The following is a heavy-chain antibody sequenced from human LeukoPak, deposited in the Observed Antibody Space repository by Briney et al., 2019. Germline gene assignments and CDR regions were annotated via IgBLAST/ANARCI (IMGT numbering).Heavy chain of an antibody. CDR2: IYYSGST. J-gene: IGHJ5*02. V-gene: IGHV4-59*01. Sequence: SETLSLTCKVSGGSISSYYWTWIRQPPGKGLEWIGYIYYSGSTNYNPSLKSRVTISVHTSKNQFSLKLSSVTAADTAVYYCARQITMIRGIDPWGQGTLVTVSS. CDR3: ARQITMIRGIDP. D-gene: IGHD3-10*01. CDR1: GGSISSYY.